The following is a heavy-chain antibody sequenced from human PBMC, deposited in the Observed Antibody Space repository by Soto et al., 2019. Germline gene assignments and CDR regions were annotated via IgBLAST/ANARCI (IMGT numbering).Heavy chain of an antibody. CDR1: GGSISSSSYY. CDR2: IYYSGST. CDR3: ATTTVTTPPYYYYGMDV. D-gene: IGHD4-4*01. J-gene: IGHJ6*02. V-gene: IGHV4-39*01. Sequence: SETLSLTCTASGGSISSSSYYWGWIRQPPGKGLEWIGSIYYSGSTYYNPSLKSRVTISVDTSKNQFSLKLSSVTAADTAVYYCATTTVTTPPYYYYGMDVWGQGTTVTVSS.